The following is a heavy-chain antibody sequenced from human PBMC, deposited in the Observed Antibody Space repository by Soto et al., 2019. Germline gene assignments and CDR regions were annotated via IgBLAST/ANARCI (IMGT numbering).Heavy chain of an antibody. D-gene: IGHD3-16*02. CDR3: AREERIYDYIWGSYRPAGFDF. CDR1: GFTFSTYG. CDR2: IWNDGSRR. J-gene: IGHJ3*01. V-gene: IGHV3-33*01. Sequence: QVQLVESGGGVVQPGRSLRLSCAASGFTFSTYGMHWVRQAPGKGLEWVAAIWNDGSRRYYGDSLKGRVNISRDNSKNTVSLQMSSLRAEDTAVYYCAREERIYDYIWGSYRPAGFDFWGQGTPVIVSS.